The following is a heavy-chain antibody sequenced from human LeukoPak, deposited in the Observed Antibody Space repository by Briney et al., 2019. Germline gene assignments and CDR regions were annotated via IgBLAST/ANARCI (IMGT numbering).Heavy chain of an antibody. CDR2: INWNGGST. CDR1: GFTFDDYG. D-gene: IGHD2-2*01. J-gene: IGHJ4*02. CDR3: ARDPRYCSSTSCQLSDY. Sequence: GGSLRLSCAASGFTFDDYGMSWVRQAPGKGLEWASGINWNGGSTGYADSVKGRFTISRDNAKNSLYLQMNSLRAEDTALYYCARDPRYCSSTSCQLSDYWGQGTLVTVSS. V-gene: IGHV3-20*04.